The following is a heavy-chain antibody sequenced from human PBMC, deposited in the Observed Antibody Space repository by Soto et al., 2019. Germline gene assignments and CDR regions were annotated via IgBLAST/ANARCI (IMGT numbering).Heavy chain of an antibody. J-gene: IGHJ3*01. CDR3: ASWHLQEHAYDV. Sequence: SVKVSCKASGGTFSSYAISWVRQAPGQGLEWMGGIIPIFVTANYAQKFQGRVTITADESTSTAYMELSSLRPDDTAVYYCASWHLQEHAYDVWGQGTTVTVSS. D-gene: IGHD4-4*01. CDR2: IIPIFVTA. CDR1: GGTFSSYA. V-gene: IGHV1-69*13.